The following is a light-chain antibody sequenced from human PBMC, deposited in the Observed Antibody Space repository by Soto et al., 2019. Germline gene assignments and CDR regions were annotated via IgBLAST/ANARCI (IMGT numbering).Light chain of an antibody. Sequence: QSALTQPASVSGSPGQSITISCTGTSSDVGSYNYVSWYQQYPGKAPKLMIYDVSNRPSGVSYRFSGSKSGNTASLTISGPRAEDESDYYCSSYTTSSTQVVFGGGTKLTVL. CDR1: SSDVGSYNY. CDR2: DVS. CDR3: SSYTTSSTQVV. J-gene: IGLJ3*02. V-gene: IGLV2-14*01.